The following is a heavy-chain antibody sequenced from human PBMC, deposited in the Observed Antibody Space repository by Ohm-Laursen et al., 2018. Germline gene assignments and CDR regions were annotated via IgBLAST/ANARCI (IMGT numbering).Heavy chain of an antibody. D-gene: IGHD6-25*01. CDR1: GFTFSNYG. Sequence: SLRLSCTASGFTFSNYGMHWVRQAPGKGLEWVAVISYDGSNKYYADSVKGRFTISRDNSKNTAYLQMNSLRAEDMAVYYCAKDVGGERMDVWGQGTTVTVSS. V-gene: IGHV3-30*18. CDR3: AKDVGGERMDV. CDR2: ISYDGSNK. J-gene: IGHJ6*02.